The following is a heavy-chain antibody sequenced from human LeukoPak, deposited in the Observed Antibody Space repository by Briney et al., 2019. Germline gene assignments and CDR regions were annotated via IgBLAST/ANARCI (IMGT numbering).Heavy chain of an antibody. CDR3: AKSRSSSSWYSAHYYYMDV. D-gene: IGHD6-13*01. CDR2: IRYDGSNK. CDR1: GFTFSSYG. V-gene: IGHV3-30*02. Sequence: GGSLRLSCAASGFTFSSYGMHWVRQAPGKGLEWVAFIRYDGSNKYYADSVKGRFTISRDNSKNTLYLQMNSLRAEDTAVYYCAKSRSSSSWYSAHYYYMDVWGKGTTVTISS. J-gene: IGHJ6*03.